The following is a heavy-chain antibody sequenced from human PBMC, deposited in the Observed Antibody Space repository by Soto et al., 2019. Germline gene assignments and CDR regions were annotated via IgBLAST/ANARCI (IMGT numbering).Heavy chain of an antibody. D-gene: IGHD1-26*01. Sequence: EVQLVESGGGLVKPGGSLRLSCAASGFTFSNAWMNWVRQAPGKGLEWVGRIKSKTDGGTTDYAAPVKGRFTISRDDSKNTLYLQMNSLKTEDTAVYCCTTDARELLRLRSYYYGMDVWGQGTTVTVSS. CDR3: TTDARELLRLRSYYYGMDV. J-gene: IGHJ6*02. CDR2: IKSKTDGGTT. CDR1: GFTFSNAW. V-gene: IGHV3-15*07.